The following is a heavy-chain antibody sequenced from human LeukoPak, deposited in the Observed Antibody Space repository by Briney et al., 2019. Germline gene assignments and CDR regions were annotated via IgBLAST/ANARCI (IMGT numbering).Heavy chain of an antibody. CDR1: GFTFSSYG. Sequence: GGSLRLSCAASGFTFSSYGMHWVRQAPGKGLEWVAVISYDGSNKYYADSVKGRFTISRDNSKNTLYLQMNSLRAEDTALYYCAKDYYSSSWYLSYYYYYMDVWGKGTTVTVSS. J-gene: IGHJ6*03. CDR3: AKDYYSSSWYLSYYYYYMDV. V-gene: IGHV3-30*18. D-gene: IGHD6-13*01. CDR2: ISYDGSNK.